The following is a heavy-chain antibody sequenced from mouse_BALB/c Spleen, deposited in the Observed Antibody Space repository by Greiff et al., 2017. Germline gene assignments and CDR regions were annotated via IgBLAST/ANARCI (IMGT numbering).Heavy chain of an antibody. D-gene: IGHD2-1*01. V-gene: IGHV1-54*03. Sequence: VQLQQSGAELVRPGTSVKVSCKASGYAFTNYLIEWVKQRPGQGLEWIGVINPGSGGTNYNEKFKGKATLTADKSSSTAYMQLSSLTSDDSAVYYCARSGGNYDYWGQGTTLTVSS. CDR3: ARSGGNYDY. J-gene: IGHJ2*01. CDR1: GYAFTNYL. CDR2: INPGSGGT.